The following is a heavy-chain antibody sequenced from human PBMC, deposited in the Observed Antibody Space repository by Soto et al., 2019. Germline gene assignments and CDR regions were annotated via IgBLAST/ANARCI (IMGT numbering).Heavy chain of an antibody. V-gene: IGHV2-26*01. D-gene: IGHD1-7*01. Sequence: SGPTLVNPTETLTLTCTVPGFSLSKARMGVSWIRQPPGKALEWLAHIFWNDERSYNTSLKSRLTISRDTSKSQVVLTMTNVDPVDTGTYFCARALREELPIYYFDSWGQGTLVTVSS. CDR2: IFWNDER. CDR3: ARALREELPIYYFDS. CDR1: GFSLSKARMG. J-gene: IGHJ4*02.